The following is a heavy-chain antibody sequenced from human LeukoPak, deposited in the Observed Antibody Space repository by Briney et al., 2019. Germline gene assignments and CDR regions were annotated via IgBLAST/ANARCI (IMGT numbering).Heavy chain of an antibody. V-gene: IGHV3-48*03. CDR1: GFTFSSCE. J-gene: IGHJ6*04. Sequence: PGGSLRLSCAASGFTFSSCEMNWVRQAPGKGLEWVSYISSSGSTIYYADSVKGRFTISRDSAKNSLYLQMNSLRAEDTAVYYCAELGITMIGGVWGKGTTVTISS. CDR2: ISSSGSTI. D-gene: IGHD3-10*02. CDR3: AELGITMIGGV.